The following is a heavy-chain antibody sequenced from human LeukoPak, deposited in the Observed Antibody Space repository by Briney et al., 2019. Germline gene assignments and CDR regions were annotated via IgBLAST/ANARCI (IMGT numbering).Heavy chain of an antibody. V-gene: IGHV3-66*01. J-gene: IGHJ3*02. Sequence: GGSLRLSCAASGFTVSNNYMTWARQAPGKGLEGVTFIYSGDRTYYADHVQGRFSISRDNSKNTLYLQMNSLSAEDTAVYYCARDKRAAAGVNAFDIWGQGTMVTVSS. CDR1: GFTVSNNY. CDR2: IYSGDRT. CDR3: ARDKRAAAGVNAFDI. D-gene: IGHD6-13*01.